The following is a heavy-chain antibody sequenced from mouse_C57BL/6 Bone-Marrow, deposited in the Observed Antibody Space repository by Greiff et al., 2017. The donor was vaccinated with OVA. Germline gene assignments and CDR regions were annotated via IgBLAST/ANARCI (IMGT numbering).Heavy chain of an antibody. CDR3: VRDRYYYGSSSYAMDY. J-gene: IGHJ4*01. CDR2: ISDGGSYT. V-gene: IGHV5-4*01. D-gene: IGHD1-1*01. Sequence: DVQLVESGGGLVKPGGSLKLSCAASGFTFSSYAMSWVRQTPEKRLEWVATISDGGSYTYYPDNVKGRFTISRDNAKNNLYLQMSHLKSEDTARYYGVRDRYYYGSSSYAMDYWGQGTSVTVSA. CDR1: GFTFSSYA.